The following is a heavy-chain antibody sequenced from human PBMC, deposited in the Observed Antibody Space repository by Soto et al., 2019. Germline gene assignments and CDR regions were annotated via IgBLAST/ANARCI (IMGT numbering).Heavy chain of an antibody. CDR2: INPNSGGT. D-gene: IGHD3-16*01. J-gene: IGHJ5*02. CDR3: AREFGWGAASWGWFDP. Sequence: GASVKVSCKASGYTFTGYYMHWVRQAPGQGPEWMGWINPNSGGTNYAQKFQGRVTMTRDTSISTAYMELSRLRSDDTAVAYGAREFGWGAASWGWFDPWGQGTLVTVSS. CDR1: GYTFTGYY. V-gene: IGHV1-2*02.